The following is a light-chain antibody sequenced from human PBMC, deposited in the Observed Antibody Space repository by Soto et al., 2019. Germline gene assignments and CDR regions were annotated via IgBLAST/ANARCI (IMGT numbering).Light chain of an antibody. CDR1: STYVGVYYY. CDR3: SSYSISTAYL. CDR2: EVS. J-gene: IGLJ1*01. V-gene: IGLV2-14*01. Sequence: QSALTQPASVSGSPGQSITISCTGTSTYVGVYYYLSWYQLHPGKAPKLMVFEVSNRPSGVSYRFSGSKSGNTASLTISGLQAEDEADYFCSSYSISTAYLFGTGTKLTVL.